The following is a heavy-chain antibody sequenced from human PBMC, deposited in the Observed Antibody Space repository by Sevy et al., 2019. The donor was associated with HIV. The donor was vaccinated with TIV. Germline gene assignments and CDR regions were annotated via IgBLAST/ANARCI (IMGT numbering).Heavy chain of an antibody. CDR3: ARVFSYYYDRSGYLLDY. CDR1: GYTFTGYY. J-gene: IGHJ4*02. V-gene: IGHV1-2*02. D-gene: IGHD3-22*01. Sequence: ASVKVSCKASGYTFTGYYMHWVRQAPGQGLEWMGWINPNSGGTNYAQKFQGRVTMTRDTSISTAYMELSRLRSDDTAVYYCARVFSYYYDRSGYLLDYWGQGTLVTVSS. CDR2: INPNSGGT.